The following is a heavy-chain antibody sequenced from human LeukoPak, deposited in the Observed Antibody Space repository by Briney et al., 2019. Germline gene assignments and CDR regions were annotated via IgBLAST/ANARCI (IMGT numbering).Heavy chain of an antibody. CDR2: IIPIFGTA. D-gene: IGHD3-22*01. CDR1: GGTFSSYA. V-gene: IGHV1-69*13. J-gene: IGHJ6*03. CDR3: ARDSNYYDSSGASLSMDV. Sequence: ASVKVSCKASGGTFSSYAISWVRQAPGQGLEWMGGIIPIFGTANYAQKFQGRVTITADESTSTAYMELSSLRSEDTAVYYCARDSNYYDSSGASLSMDVWGKGTTVTISS.